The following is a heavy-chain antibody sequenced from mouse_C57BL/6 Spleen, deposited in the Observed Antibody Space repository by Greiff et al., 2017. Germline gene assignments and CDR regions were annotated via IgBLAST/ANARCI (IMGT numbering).Heavy chain of an antibody. Sequence: VQLQQSGAELVRPGSSVKLSCKASGYTFTSYWMHWVKQRPIQGLEWIGNIDPSDSETHYNQKFKDKATLTVDKSSSTAYMQLSSLTSEDSAVYYCARDGNFHYFDYWGQGTTLTVSS. J-gene: IGHJ2*01. CDR1: GYTFTSYW. CDR2: IDPSDSET. V-gene: IGHV1-52*01. CDR3: ARDGNFHYFDY.